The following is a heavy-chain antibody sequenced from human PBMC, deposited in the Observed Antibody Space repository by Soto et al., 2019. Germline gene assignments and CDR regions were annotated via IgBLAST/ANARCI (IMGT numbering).Heavy chain of an antibody. CDR3: ARELYCTNGVCYLPKYYFDY. J-gene: IGHJ4*02. CDR1: GGSFSGYY. D-gene: IGHD2-8*01. CDR2: INHSGST. Sequence: QVQLQQWGAGLLKPSETLSLTCAVYGGSFSGYYWSWIRQPPGKGLEWIGEINHSGSTNYNPSLKSRVTISVDTAKNQFSLKLSSVTAADTAVYYCARELYCTNGVCYLPKYYFDYWGQGTLVTVSS. V-gene: IGHV4-34*01.